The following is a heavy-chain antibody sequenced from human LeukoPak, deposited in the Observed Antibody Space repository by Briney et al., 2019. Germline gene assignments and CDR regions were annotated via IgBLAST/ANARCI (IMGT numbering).Heavy chain of an antibody. V-gene: IGHV1-46*01. CDR3: ARESRRGCAND. D-gene: IGHD3-10*01. Sequence: GASVKVSCNASGYTFTSYYMHWVRQAPGQGLEWMGIINPSGGSTSYAQKFQGRVTMTRDMSTSTVYMELSSLRSEDTAVYYCARESRRGCANDWGQGTLVTVSS. J-gene: IGHJ4*02. CDR1: GYTFTSYY. CDR2: INPSGGST.